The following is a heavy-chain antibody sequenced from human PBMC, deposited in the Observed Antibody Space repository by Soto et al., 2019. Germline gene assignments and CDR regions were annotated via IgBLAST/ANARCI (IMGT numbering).Heavy chain of an antibody. CDR3: ARDYGYFSL. J-gene: IGHJ4*02. D-gene: IGHD4-17*01. CDR2: ISSSSSTI. Sequence: GGSLRLSCAASGFAFSSYSRNWIRQAPGEGLEWVSYISSSSSTIYYADSVKGRFTISRDNAKNSLYLQMNSLREEDTAVYFCARDYGYFSLWGQGALVTVSS. CDR1: GFAFSSYS. V-gene: IGHV3-48*02.